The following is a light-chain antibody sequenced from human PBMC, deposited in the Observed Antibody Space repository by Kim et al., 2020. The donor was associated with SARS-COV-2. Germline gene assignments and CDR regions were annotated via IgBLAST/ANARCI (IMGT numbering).Light chain of an antibody. Sequence: GQSITISCTGTSTDVGGYNYVSWYQQHPGKAPKFMIYDVSNRPSGVSNRFSGSKSGNTASLTFSGLQADDEADYYCSSYTSSSTYVFGTGTKVTVL. CDR1: STDVGGYNY. V-gene: IGLV2-14*03. J-gene: IGLJ1*01. CDR3: SSYTSSSTYV. CDR2: DVS.